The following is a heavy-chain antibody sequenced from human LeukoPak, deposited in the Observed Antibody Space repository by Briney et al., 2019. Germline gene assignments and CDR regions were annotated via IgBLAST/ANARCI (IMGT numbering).Heavy chain of an antibody. Sequence: SETLSLTCTVSGGSISSYYWSWIRQPPGKGLEWIGYIYYSGSTNYNPSLKSRVPISVDTSKNQFSLKLSSVTAADTAVYYCARHSGITMVRGVLATKRYMDVWGKGTTVTVSS. D-gene: IGHD3-10*01. CDR3: ARHSGITMVRGVLATKRYMDV. CDR1: GGSISSYY. J-gene: IGHJ6*03. V-gene: IGHV4-59*08. CDR2: IYYSGST.